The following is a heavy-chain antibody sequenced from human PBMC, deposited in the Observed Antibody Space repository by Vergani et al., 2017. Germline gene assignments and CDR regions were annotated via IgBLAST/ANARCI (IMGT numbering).Heavy chain of an antibody. CDR1: GGSISSYY. CDR2: IYTSGST. Sequence: QVQLQESGPGLVKPSETLSLTCTVSGGSISSYYWSWIRQPAGKGLEWIGRIYTSGSTNYNPSLKSRVTMSVDTSKNQFSLKLSSVTAADTAVYYCAGACTNGVCSYYFDYWGQGTLVTVSS. V-gene: IGHV4-4*07. J-gene: IGHJ4*02. D-gene: IGHD2-8*01. CDR3: AGACTNGVCSYYFDY.